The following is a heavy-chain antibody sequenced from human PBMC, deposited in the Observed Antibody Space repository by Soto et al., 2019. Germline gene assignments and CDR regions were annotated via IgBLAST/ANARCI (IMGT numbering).Heavy chain of an antibody. J-gene: IGHJ2*01. CDR3: AGMTTVTTVPWYFDL. CDR1: GGTFSSYA. CDR2: IIPIFGTA. V-gene: IGHV1-69*12. D-gene: IGHD4-17*01. Sequence: QVQLVQSGAEVKKPGSSVKVSCKASGGTFSSYAISWVRQAPGQGLEWMGGIIPIFGTANYAQKFQGRLTITADESTSTAYLELSSLRSEDTAVYYCAGMTTVTTVPWYFDLWGRGTPVTVSS.